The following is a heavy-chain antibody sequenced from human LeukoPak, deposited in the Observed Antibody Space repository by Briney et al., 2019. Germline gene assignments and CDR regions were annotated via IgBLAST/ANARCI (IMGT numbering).Heavy chain of an antibody. CDR2: IYTSGST. D-gene: IGHD3-10*01. J-gene: IGHJ4*02. Sequence: SQTLSLTCTVSGGSIRRYYWSWIRQPAGKGLEWIGRIYTSGSTNYNPSLKSRVTMSVDTSKNQFSLKLSSVTAADTAVYYCARDLGELTYYYGSRWFDYWGQGTLVTVSS. CDR3: ARDLGELTYYYGSRWFDY. V-gene: IGHV4-4*07. CDR1: GGSIRRYY.